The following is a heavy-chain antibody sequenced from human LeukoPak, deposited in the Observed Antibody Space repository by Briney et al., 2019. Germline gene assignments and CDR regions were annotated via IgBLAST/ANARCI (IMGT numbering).Heavy chain of an antibody. V-gene: IGHV3-74*01. Sequence: GGSLRLSCAASGFTFSDYWMSWVRRAPGKGLVWVSRIKSDGSIATYSDSVKGRFSVSRDNAKNTRDLQMNSLRVEDTAFYYCAKSDYFDTWGLGTLVTVSS. CDR1: GFTFSDYW. CDR2: IKSDGSIA. D-gene: IGHD1-26*01. J-gene: IGHJ5*02. CDR3: AKSDYFDT.